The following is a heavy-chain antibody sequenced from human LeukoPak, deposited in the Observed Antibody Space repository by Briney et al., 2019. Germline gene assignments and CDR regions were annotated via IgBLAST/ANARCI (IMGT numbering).Heavy chain of an antibody. CDR3: ARARVGAKFTAFDI. Sequence: SETLSLTCTVSGDSISSYYWSWIRQPPGEGLEWIGYIYYSGSTNYNPPLESRVTISVDTSKNKFSLNLSSVTAADTAVYYCARARVGAKFTAFDIWGQGTMVTVSS. J-gene: IGHJ3*02. CDR2: IYYSGST. D-gene: IGHD1-26*01. V-gene: IGHV4-59*01. CDR1: GDSISSYY.